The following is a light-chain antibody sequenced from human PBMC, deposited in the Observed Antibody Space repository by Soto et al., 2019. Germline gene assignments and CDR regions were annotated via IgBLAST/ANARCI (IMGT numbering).Light chain of an antibody. Sequence: EIVMTQSPATLSVSPGERATLSCRASQSVASSLAWYQHTPGQAPRLLIYGASTRDPGIPAKFSGSGFGTEFTLTITSLESEDFAVYYCQQYSEWPRTFGQGTNVDIK. J-gene: IGKJ1*01. CDR1: QSVASS. CDR3: QQYSEWPRT. CDR2: GAS. V-gene: IGKV3-15*01.